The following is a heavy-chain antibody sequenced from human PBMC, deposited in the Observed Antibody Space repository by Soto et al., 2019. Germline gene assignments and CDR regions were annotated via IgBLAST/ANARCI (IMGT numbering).Heavy chain of an antibody. CDR2: ISYDGSNK. Sequence: GGSLRLWCAASGFIFSDYRMHWVRQAPGKGLEWVAVISYDGSNKYYADSVKGRFTISRDNSKNTLYLQMNSLRAEDTAVYYCAKTFLGYCSGGSCYFDYWGQGTLVTVSS. D-gene: IGHD2-15*01. CDR3: AKTFLGYCSGGSCYFDY. CDR1: GFIFSDYR. J-gene: IGHJ4*02. V-gene: IGHV3-30*18.